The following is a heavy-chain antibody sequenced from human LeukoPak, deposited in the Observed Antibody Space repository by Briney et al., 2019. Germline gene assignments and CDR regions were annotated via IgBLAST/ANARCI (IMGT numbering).Heavy chain of an antibody. J-gene: IGHJ4*02. CDR1: GGTFSSYA. Sequence: SVKVSCKASGGTFSSYAISWVRQAPGQGLEWMGRIIPILGIANYAQKFQGRVTITADKSTSTAYMELSSLRSEDTAVYYCARTTYYGSGSYCPFDYWGQGTLVTVSS. V-gene: IGHV1-69*04. D-gene: IGHD3-10*01. CDR3: ARTTYYGSGSYCPFDY. CDR2: IIPILGIA.